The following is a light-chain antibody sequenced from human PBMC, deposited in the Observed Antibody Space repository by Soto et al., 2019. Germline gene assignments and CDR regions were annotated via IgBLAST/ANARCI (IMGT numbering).Light chain of an antibody. CDR1: ESVSDD. CDR3: QQYGSSTLYT. V-gene: IGKV3-15*01. CDR2: RAS. J-gene: IGKJ2*01. Sequence: IVLTQSPANLSVSPGERATLSCRASESVSDDLAWYQQKPGRAPRLLIYRASTRAAGVSARISGSGSGTEFTLSISSLQPEDSAVYYCQQYGSSTLYTFGQGTKLEIK.